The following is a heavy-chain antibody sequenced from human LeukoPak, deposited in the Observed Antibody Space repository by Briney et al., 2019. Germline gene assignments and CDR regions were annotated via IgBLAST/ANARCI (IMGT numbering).Heavy chain of an antibody. J-gene: IGHJ4*02. CDR2: IYYSGST. D-gene: IGHD3-10*01. CDR1: GGSISSSSYY. CDR3: ATSSPGSGYN. V-gene: IGHV4-39*07. Sequence: PSETLSLTCTVSGGSISSSSYYWGWIRQPPGKGLEWMGSIYYSGSTYYNPSLKSRVTISVDTSKNQFSLKLSSVTAADTAVYYCATSSPGSGYNWGQGILVTVSS.